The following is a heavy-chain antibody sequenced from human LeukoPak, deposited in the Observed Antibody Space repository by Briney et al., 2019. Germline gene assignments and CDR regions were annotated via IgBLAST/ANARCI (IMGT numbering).Heavy chain of an antibody. CDR3: AKGAPDFWSSFYTSHFLFDY. J-gene: IGHJ4*02. V-gene: IGHV3-33*06. CDR2: IGYDGTNE. CDR1: GFTFSIYG. Sequence: GRSLRLSCAASGFTFSIYGMLWVRQAPGKGLEWVALIGYDGTNEYYADSEEGRFTISSDNSKNTLYLQMYTLRAEDTAIYYAAKGAPDFWSSFYTSHFLFDYWGPGILVTVSS. D-gene: IGHD3-3*01.